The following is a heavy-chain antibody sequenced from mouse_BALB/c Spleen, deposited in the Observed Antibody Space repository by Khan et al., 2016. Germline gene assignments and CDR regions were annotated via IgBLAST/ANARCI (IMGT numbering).Heavy chain of an antibody. CDR3: AGVTTGDYFDD. V-gene: IGHV3-1*02. Sequence: EVQLQESGPDLVKPSQSLSLTCTVTGYSIISGYSWHWIRQFPGNKLEWMAYIPYSGSTNYNPSLKSRIPLPRDTSKNRSILKLKSVTTEDTATYYCAGVTTGDYFDDWGPGTTLTVSS. D-gene: IGHD2-2*01. CDR2: IPYSGST. J-gene: IGHJ2*01. CDR1: GYSIISGYS.